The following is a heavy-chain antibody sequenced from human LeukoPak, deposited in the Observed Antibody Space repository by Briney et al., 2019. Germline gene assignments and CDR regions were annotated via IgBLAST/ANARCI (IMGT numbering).Heavy chain of an antibody. CDR2: MNPNSGNT. CDR3: ARGAWTTGEAVDY. CDR1: GYTFTSYD. J-gene: IGHJ4*02. V-gene: IGHV1-8*03. Sequence: GASVKVSCKASGYTFTSYDINWVRQATGQGLEWMGWMNPNSGNTGYAQKFQGRVTITRNTSISTAYMELSRLRSDDTAVYYCARGAWTTGEAVDYWGQGTLVTVSS. D-gene: IGHD4-11*01.